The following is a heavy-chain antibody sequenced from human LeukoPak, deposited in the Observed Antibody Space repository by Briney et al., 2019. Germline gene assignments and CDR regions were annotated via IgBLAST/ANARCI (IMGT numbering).Heavy chain of an antibody. V-gene: IGHV1-8*01. D-gene: IGHD2-21*01. CDR3: ARDIPTSSYYYYYYMDV. CDR2: MNPNSGNT. CDR1: GYTFINYG. J-gene: IGHJ6*03. Sequence: GASVKVSCKASGYTFINYGISWVRQAPGQGLEWMGWMNPNSGNTGYAQKFQGRVTMTRNTSISTAYMELSSLRSEDTAVYYCARDIPTSSYYYYYYMDVWGKGTTVTISS.